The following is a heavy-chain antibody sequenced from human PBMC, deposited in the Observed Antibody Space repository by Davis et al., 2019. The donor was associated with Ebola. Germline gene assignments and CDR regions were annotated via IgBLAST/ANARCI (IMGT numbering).Heavy chain of an antibody. D-gene: IGHD3-3*01. CDR3: GGNDFWSGYAFDI. J-gene: IGHJ3*02. CDR1: GFTFSSYG. V-gene: IGHV3-30*02. Sequence: PGGSLRLSCAASGFTFSSYGMHWVRQAPGKGLEWVAVIWYDGSNKYYADSVKGRFTISRDNSKNTLYLQMNSLRAEDTAVYYCGGNDFWSGYAFDIWGQGTMVTVSS. CDR2: IWYDGSNK.